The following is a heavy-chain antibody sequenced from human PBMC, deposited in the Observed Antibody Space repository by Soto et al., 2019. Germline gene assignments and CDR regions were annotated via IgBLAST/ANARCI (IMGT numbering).Heavy chain of an antibody. CDR1: GFTFSSYA. Sequence: GGSLRLSCAASGFTFSSYAMHWVRQAPGKGLEWVAVISYDGSNKYYADSVKGRFTISRDNSKNTLYLQMNSLRAEDTDVYYCASSREGYWGQGTLVTVSS. D-gene: IGHD1-26*01. J-gene: IGHJ4*02. CDR3: ASSREGY. CDR2: ISYDGSNK. V-gene: IGHV3-30-3*01.